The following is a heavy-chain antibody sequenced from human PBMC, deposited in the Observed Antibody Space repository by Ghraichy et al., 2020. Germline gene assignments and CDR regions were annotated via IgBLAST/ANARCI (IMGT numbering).Heavy chain of an antibody. CDR2: IIPILGIA. V-gene: IGHV1-69*02. D-gene: IGHD5-12*01. CDR1: GGTFSSYT. J-gene: IGHJ6*03. Sequence: SVKVSCKASGGTFSSYTISWVRQAPGQGLEWMGRIIPILGIANYAQKFQGRVTITADKSTSTAYMELSSLRSEDTAVYYCARNLIMNVDIKYYYYMDVWGKGTTVTVSS. CDR3: ARNLIMNVDIKYYYYMDV.